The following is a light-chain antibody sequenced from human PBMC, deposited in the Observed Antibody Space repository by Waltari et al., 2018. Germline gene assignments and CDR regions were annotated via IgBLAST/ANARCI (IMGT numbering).Light chain of an antibody. CDR1: NIGRYS. CDR2: DDI. J-gene: IGLJ2*01. V-gene: IGLV3-21*02. CDR3: QVWDRSSDQVV. Sequence: SYVLTQPPSVSVAPGQTATITCGGTNIGRYSVIWYQQKPGQAPVMVLYDDIDRPSGIPERLSGSSSGNTATVTISRVEAGDEADYYCQVWDRSSDQVVFGGGTKLTVL.